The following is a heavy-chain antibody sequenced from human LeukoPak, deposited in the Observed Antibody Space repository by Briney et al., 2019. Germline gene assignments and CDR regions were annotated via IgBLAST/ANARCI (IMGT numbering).Heavy chain of an antibody. D-gene: IGHD6-19*01. CDR3: AKDGGWYFDY. V-gene: IGHV3-23*01. Sequence: PGGSLRLSCAASGFTFSTNAMSWVRQAPGKGLEWVSAISGRTGSTYYADSVKGRFTISRDNSKNTLYLQMNSLRAEDTAVYYCAKDGGWYFDYWGQGTLVTVSS. CDR2: ISGRTGST. J-gene: IGHJ4*02. CDR1: GFTFSTNA.